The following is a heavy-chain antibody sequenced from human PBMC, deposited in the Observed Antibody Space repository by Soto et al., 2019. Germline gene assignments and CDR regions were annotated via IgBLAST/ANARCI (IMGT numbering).Heavy chain of an antibody. J-gene: IGHJ4*02. V-gene: IGHV3-23*01. CDR2: ISGSGGST. Sequence: GGSLRLSCAASGFTFSSYAMSWVRQAPGKGLEWVSAISGSGGSTYYADSVKGRFTISRDNSKNTLYLQMNSLRAEDTAVYYCAKGYHVDTAMGLCSGGSCYNPGFGYWGQGTLVTVSS. CDR1: GFTFSSYA. CDR3: AKGYHVDTAMGLCSGGSCYNPGFGY. D-gene: IGHD2-15*01.